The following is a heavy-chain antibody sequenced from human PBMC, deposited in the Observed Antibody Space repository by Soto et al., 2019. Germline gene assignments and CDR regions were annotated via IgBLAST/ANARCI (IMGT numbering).Heavy chain of an antibody. CDR1: GGSITSANW. J-gene: IGHJ5*02. V-gene: IGHV4-4*02. CDR2: ISHSGIT. CDR3: ARVLRGWFDP. Sequence: WETLSLTCAVSGGSITSANWWTWVRQPPGGGLEWIGEISHSGITNYKASPKSRVTMSVDKTKNDVSLKLTSVTSADTAVYYCARVLRGWFDPWGQGTPVTVSS.